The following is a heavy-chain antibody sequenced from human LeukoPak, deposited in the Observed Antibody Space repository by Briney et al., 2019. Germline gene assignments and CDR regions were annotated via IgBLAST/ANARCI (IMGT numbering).Heavy chain of an antibody. J-gene: IGHJ4*02. V-gene: IGHV1-46*01. CDR1: GYTFTSYW. CDR3: ARAPRNSSTMLDF. D-gene: IGHD6-13*01. Sequence: APVKVSCKASGYTFTSYWIQWVRQAPGQGLEWMGLINPDGGSTAYAHRFQGRVIMTRDTSTSTAYMDLSSLRSEDTAVYHCARAPRNSSTMLDFWGQGTLVTISS. CDR2: INPDGGST.